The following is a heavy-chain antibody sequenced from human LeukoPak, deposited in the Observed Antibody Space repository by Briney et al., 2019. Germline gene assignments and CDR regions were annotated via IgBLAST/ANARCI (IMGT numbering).Heavy chain of an antibody. CDR2: INWSGGRT. CDR1: GFTFDDYG. V-gene: IGHV3-20*04. CDR3: ARDLTTSDN. D-gene: IGHD1/OR15-1a*01. J-gene: IGHJ4*02. Sequence: GGSLRLSCAASGFTFDDYGMSWVRQAPGKGLEWVSGINWSGGRTGYADSLKGRFTISRDNTKNTLYLQMNSLRDEDTALYYCARDLTTSDNWGQGTLVTVSS.